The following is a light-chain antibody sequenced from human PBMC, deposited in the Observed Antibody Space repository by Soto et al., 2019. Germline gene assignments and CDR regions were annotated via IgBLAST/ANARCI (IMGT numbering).Light chain of an antibody. J-gene: IGKJ4*01. CDR3: QQFNDFPLT. Sequence: IQLTQSPSSLSASVGDRVTITCRAGQDISSALAWYQQKPGKAPKLLLYDASSLDAGVPSRFSGSGSGTDFTLSITSLRPEDFAIYYYQQFNDFPLTFGGGTKVQIK. CDR1: QDISSA. V-gene: IGKV1D-13*01. CDR2: DAS.